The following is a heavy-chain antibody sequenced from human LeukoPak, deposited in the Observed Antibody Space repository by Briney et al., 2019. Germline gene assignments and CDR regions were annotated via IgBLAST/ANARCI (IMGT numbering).Heavy chain of an antibody. V-gene: IGHV3-48*03. CDR2: ISSSGSTI. J-gene: IGHJ3*02. CDR1: GFTFSSYE. CDR3: IKGPHGGDVHAFDI. D-gene: IGHD4-23*01. Sequence: GGSLRLSCAASGFTFSSYEMNWVRQAPGKGLEWVSYISSSGSTIYYADSVKGRFTISRDNAKNSLYLQMNSLRTEDMALYYCIKGPHGGDVHAFDIWGQGTMVTVSS.